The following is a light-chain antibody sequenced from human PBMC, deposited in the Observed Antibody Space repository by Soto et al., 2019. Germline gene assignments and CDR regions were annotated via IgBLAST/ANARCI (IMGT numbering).Light chain of an antibody. J-gene: IGKJ4*01. CDR3: QQYGASPLT. CDR1: RSLSSN. Sequence: EIVMTQSPATLSVSPGERATLSCRASRSLSSNLAWYQQKRGQAPRLLIYHASTRATGIPARFSGSGSGTEFTLTISRLEPEDFAVYYCQQYGASPLTFGGGTKVDIK. CDR2: HAS. V-gene: IGKV3-15*01.